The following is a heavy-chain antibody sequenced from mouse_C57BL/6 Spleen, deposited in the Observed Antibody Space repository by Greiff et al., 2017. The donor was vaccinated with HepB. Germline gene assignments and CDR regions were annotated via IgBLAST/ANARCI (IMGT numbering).Heavy chain of an antibody. V-gene: IGHV1-69*01. CDR2: IDPSDSYT. CDR1: GYTFTSYW. D-gene: IGHD4-1*01. Sequence: QVQLQQPGAELVMPGASVKLSCKASGYTFTSYWMHWVKQRPGQGLEWIGEIDPSDSYTNYNQKFKGKSTLTVDKSSSTAYMQLSSLTSEDSAVYYCARTGTWGDVWGTGTTVTVSS. J-gene: IGHJ1*03. CDR3: ARTGTWGDV.